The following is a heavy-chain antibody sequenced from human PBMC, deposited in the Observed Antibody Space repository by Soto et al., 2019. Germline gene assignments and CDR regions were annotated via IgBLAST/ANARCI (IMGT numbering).Heavy chain of an antibody. CDR2: ISAYNGNT. CDR1: GYTFTSYG. V-gene: IGHV1-18*04. CDR3: ARACEHLYFDY. J-gene: IGHJ4*02. Sequence: ASVKVSCKASGYTFTSYGISWVRQAPGQGLEWMGWISAYNGNTNYAQKLQGRVTMTTDTSTSTAYMELSSVTAADTAVYYCARACEHLYFDYWGQGTLVTVSS.